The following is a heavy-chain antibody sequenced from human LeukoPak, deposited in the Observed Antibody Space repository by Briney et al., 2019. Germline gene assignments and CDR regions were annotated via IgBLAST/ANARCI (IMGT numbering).Heavy chain of an antibody. J-gene: IGHJ4*02. CDR1: GFTVSSNY. CDR3: ASSGRQTQILRFLEWLFEPPAY. V-gene: IGHV3-53*01. D-gene: IGHD3-3*01. Sequence: PGGSLRLSCEASGFTVSSNYMSWVRQAPGKGLEWVSVIYGGGSTYYADSVKGRFTISRDTSKNTLYLQMNSLRAEDTAVYYCASSGRQTQILRFLEWLFEPPAYWGQGTLVTVSS. CDR2: IYGGGST.